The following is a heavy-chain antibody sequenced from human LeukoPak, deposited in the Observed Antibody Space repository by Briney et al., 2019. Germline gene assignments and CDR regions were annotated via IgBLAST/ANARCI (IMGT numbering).Heavy chain of an antibody. CDR3: ARASYGSGSYYGPSD. Sequence: PGGSLRLSCAGSGFTFSSYAMSWVRQAPGKGLEWVSALSNSGGSTYYADSVKGRFTISRDDAKNTLYLQMNSLRAEDTAIYYCARASYGSGSYYGPSDWGQGTLVTVSS. V-gene: IGHV3-23*01. CDR2: LSNSGGST. D-gene: IGHD3-10*01. J-gene: IGHJ4*02. CDR1: GFTFSSYA.